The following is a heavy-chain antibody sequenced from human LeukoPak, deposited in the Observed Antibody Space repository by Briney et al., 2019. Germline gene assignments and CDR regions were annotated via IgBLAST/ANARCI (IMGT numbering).Heavy chain of an antibody. CDR3: ARGVNLGY. CDR2: INHSGST. Sequence: SETLSLTCAVYGGSFSGYYWSWIRQPPRKGLEWIGEINHSGSTNYNPSLKSRVTISVDTSKNQFSLKLSSVTAADTAVYYCARGVNLGYWGQGTLVTVSS. CDR1: GGSFSGYY. J-gene: IGHJ4*02. D-gene: IGHD2-21*01. V-gene: IGHV4-34*01.